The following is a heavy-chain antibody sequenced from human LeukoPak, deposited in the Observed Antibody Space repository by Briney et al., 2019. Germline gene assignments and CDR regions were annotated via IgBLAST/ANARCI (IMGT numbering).Heavy chain of an antibody. Sequence: GGSLRLSCAASGFTVSSNYLSWVRQAPGKGLEWVSVIYSGGSSTSYADSVKGRFTISRDNSKNTLYLQTNSLRAEDTAVYYCATRRTVTTLYDAFDVWGLGTMVTVSS. D-gene: IGHD4-17*01. CDR3: ATRRTVTTLYDAFDV. CDR2: IYSGGSST. V-gene: IGHV3-66*01. J-gene: IGHJ3*01. CDR1: GFTVSSNY.